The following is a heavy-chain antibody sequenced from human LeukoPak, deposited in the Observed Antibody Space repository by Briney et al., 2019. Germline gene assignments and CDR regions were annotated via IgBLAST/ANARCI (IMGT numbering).Heavy chain of an antibody. CDR2: ISAYNGNT. CDR1: GGTFSSYA. J-gene: IGHJ4*02. Sequence: ASVKVSCKASGGTFSSYAISWVRQTPGQGLEWMGWISAYNGNTNYAQKLQGRVTMTTDTSTSTAYMELRSLRSDDTAVYYCARTLYCTNGVCYAFDYWGQGTLVTVSS. V-gene: IGHV1-18*01. D-gene: IGHD2-8*01. CDR3: ARTLYCTNGVCYAFDY.